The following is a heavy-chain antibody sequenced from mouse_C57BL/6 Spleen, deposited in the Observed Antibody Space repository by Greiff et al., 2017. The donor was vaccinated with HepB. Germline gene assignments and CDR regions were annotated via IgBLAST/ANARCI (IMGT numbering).Heavy chain of an antibody. V-gene: IGHV5-16*01. Sequence: EVKLMESEGGLVQPGSSMKLSCTASGFTFSDYYMAWVRQVPEKGLEWVANINYDGSSTYYLDSLKSRFIISRDNAKNILYLQMSSLKSEDTATYYCARAVYGHFDYWGQGTTRTVSS. J-gene: IGHJ2*01. CDR2: INYDGSST. CDR1: GFTFSDYY. CDR3: ARAVYGHFDY. D-gene: IGHD2-10*02.